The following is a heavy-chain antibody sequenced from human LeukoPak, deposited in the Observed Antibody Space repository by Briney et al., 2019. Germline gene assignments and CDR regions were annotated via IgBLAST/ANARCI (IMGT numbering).Heavy chain of an antibody. Sequence: GGSLRLSCAASGFTSSSYAMSWVRQAPGKGLEWVSAISGSGGSTYYADSVKGRFTISRDNSKNTLYLQMNSLRAEDTAVYYCATLIGYDSSGYYGIDYWGQGTLVTVSS. D-gene: IGHD3-22*01. V-gene: IGHV3-23*01. CDR1: GFTSSSYA. CDR3: ATLIGYDSSGYYGIDY. J-gene: IGHJ4*02. CDR2: ISGSGGST.